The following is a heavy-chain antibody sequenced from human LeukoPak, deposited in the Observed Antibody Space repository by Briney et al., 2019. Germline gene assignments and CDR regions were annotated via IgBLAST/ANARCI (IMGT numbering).Heavy chain of an antibody. Sequence: GASVKVSCKASGYTFTSYGISWVRQAPGQGLEWMGWISAYNGNTNYAQKLQGRVTMTTDTSTSTAYMELRSLRSDDTAVYYCARGRDGTTGYFDWLLPSDYWGQGTLVTVSS. J-gene: IGHJ4*02. V-gene: IGHV1-18*01. D-gene: IGHD3-9*01. CDR3: ARGRDGTTGYFDWLLPSDY. CDR1: GYTFTSYG. CDR2: ISAYNGNT.